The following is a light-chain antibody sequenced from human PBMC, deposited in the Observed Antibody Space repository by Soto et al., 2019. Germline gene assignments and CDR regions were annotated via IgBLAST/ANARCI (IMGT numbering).Light chain of an antibody. Sequence: DIQMTQSPSSLSASVGDRVTITCRASQSISSYLNWYQHKPGKAPKLLIYAASSLQTGVPSRFSGSRSGTDFALTISSLQREDFETYYCQQTDSFPRTFGRGTKVDIX. J-gene: IGKJ1*01. CDR2: AAS. CDR1: QSISSY. CDR3: QQTDSFPRT. V-gene: IGKV1-39*01.